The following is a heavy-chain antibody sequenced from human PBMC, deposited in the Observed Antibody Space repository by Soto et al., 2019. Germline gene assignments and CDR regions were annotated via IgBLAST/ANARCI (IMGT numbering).Heavy chain of an antibody. CDR3: ARARAERERSYDFWSGSFDY. CDR1: GGTLGSFA. J-gene: IGHJ4*02. D-gene: IGHD3-3*01. Sequence: SVKVSCKASGGTLGSFAISWVRQAPVQGLEWMGGIIPIYDTTNYAQTFQGRVTITADESTNTAFMELSSLRSVDTAVYYCARARAERERSYDFWSGSFDYWGQGSLVTVSS. CDR2: IIPIYDTT. V-gene: IGHV1-69*13.